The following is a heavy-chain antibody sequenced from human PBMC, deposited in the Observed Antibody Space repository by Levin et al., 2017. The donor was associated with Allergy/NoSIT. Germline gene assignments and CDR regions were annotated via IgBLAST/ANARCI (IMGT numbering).Heavy chain of an antibody. D-gene: IGHD2-2*01. J-gene: IGHJ6*02. CDR1: GFTFSHYT. CDR2: ISDDGSNK. CDR3: ARAGLGYQLLDGMDV. Sequence: GGSLRLSCAASGFTFSHYTMHWVRQAPGKGLEWVAIISDDGSNKFYADSVTGRFTISRDNSKNTLYLQMNSLRAEDTAVYYCARAGLGYQLLDGMDVWGLGTTVIVSS. V-gene: IGHV3-30-3*01.